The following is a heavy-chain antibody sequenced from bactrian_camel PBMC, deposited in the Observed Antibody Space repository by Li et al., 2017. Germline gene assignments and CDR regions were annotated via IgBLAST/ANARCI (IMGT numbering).Heavy chain of an antibody. CDR3: AADRFKRRMLPKRVLGIPDVGY. V-gene: IGHV3-2*01. CDR1: GFTFSDNY. CDR2: ILSERFNT. Sequence: HVQLVESGGGLVQPGGSLRLSCAASGFTFSDNYINWVRQAPGKGLQWVSSILSERFNTYYADSVKGRFTISRDNAKKTLYLQMNSLQPEDTAMYYCAADRFKRRMLPKRVLGIPDVGYWGQGTQVTVS. J-gene: IGHJ6*01. D-gene: IGHD2*01.